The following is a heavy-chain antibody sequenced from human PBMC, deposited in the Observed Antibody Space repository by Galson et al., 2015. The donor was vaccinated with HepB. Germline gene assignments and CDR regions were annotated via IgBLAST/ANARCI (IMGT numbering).Heavy chain of an antibody. D-gene: IGHD6-19*01. CDR1: GGSISSSNYY. CDR2: IYYSGTT. V-gene: IGHV4-39*07. CDR3: VRGGGISVAGD. Sequence: SETLSLTCSVSGGSISSSNYYWGWIRQPPGKGLEWIGSIYYSGTTYYSPSLKSRVTISVDTSKNQFSLKLNSVTAADTAVYYCVRGGGISVAGDWGQGTLVTVSS. J-gene: IGHJ4*02.